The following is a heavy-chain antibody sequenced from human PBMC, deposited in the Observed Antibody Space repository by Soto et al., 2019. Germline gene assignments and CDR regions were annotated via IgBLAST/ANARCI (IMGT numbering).Heavy chain of an antibody. CDR1: GFTFSSYA. V-gene: IGHV3-30-3*01. CDR2: ISYEGSNK. J-gene: IGHJ3*02. D-gene: IGHD6-13*01. Sequence: QVQLVESGGGVVQPGRSLRLSCAASGFTFSSYAMHWVRQAPGKGLEWVAVISYEGSNKYYADSVKGRFTISRDNSKNTLYLQMNSLRAEDTAVYYCERVTRFPGAASGTVAFDIWVQGKMVTVSS. CDR3: ERVTRFPGAASGTVAFDI.